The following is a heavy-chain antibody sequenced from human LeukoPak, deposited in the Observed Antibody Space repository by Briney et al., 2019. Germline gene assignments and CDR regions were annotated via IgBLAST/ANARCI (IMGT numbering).Heavy chain of an antibody. V-gene: IGHV1-8*02. CDR2: MNPNSGNT. Sequence: ASVKVSCKASGYTFTSYDINWVRQATGQGLEWMGWMNPNSGNTGYAQKFQGRVTMTRDTSITTAYMELTRLRSDDTAVYYCARNLKPYYFDYWGQGTLVTVSS. J-gene: IGHJ4*02. CDR3: ARNLKPYYFDY. CDR1: GYTFTSYD.